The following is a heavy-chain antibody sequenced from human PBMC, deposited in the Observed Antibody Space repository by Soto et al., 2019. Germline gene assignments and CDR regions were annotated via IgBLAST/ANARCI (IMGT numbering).Heavy chain of an antibody. J-gene: IGHJ5*02. CDR1: GGSISSLSYY. D-gene: IGHD3-10*01. Sequence: PTETLSLTRTVSGGSISSLSYYWGWIRQPPGKGLEWIGSIYYSGSTYYDPSLKSRVTISVDTSKSQFSLKLSSVTAADTALYYCARHEYYYGSGTENWFDXWGQLTRVPVS. CDR2: IYYSGST. CDR3: ARHEYYYGSGTENWFDX. V-gene: IGHV4-39*01.